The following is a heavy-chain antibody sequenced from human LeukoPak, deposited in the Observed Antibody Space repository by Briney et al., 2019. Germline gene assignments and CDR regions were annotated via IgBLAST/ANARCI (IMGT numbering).Heavy chain of an antibody. V-gene: IGHV4-59*01. CDR1: GGSISSYY. J-gene: IGHJ6*02. CDR3: ARAGSGYDSGDYYYGMDV. Sequence: SETLSLTCTVSGGSISSYYWSWIRQPPGKGLEWIGYIYYSGSTNYNPSLKSRVTISVDTSKNQFSLKLSSVTAADTAVYYCARAGSGYDSGDYYYGMDVWGQGTTVTVSS. D-gene: IGHD5-12*01. CDR2: IYYSGST.